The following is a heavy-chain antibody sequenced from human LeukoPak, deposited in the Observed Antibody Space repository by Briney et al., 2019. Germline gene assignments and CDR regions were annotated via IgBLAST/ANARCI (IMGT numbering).Heavy chain of an antibody. J-gene: IGHJ4*02. CDR1: GGSISSSSYY. V-gene: IGHV4-39*07. Sequence: SETLSLTCTVSGGSISSSSYYWGWIRQPPGKGLEWIGSIYYSGSTYYNPSLKSRVTISVDTSKNQFSLKLSSVTAADTAVYYCARDVVYYDSSGYHDYWGQGTLVTVSS. CDR2: IYYSGST. D-gene: IGHD3-22*01. CDR3: ARDVVYYDSSGYHDY.